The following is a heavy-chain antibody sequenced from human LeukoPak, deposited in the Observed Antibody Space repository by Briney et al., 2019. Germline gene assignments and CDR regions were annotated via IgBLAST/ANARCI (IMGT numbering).Heavy chain of an antibody. CDR2: INAGNGDA. Sequence: ASVKVSCKASGYTFTTYAIHWVRQAPGRSLEWMGRINAGNGDAKYSQSFHERITITRDTSASTVYMEWTSLRSEDTAVYYCGKSAPSGFGPWGQGTLVTVSS. J-gene: IGHJ5*02. CDR3: GKSAPSGFGP. CDR1: GYTFTTYA. V-gene: IGHV1-3*01.